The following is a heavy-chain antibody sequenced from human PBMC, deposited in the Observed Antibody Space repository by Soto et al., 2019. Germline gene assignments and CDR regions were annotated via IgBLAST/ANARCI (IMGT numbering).Heavy chain of an antibody. CDR1: GYSFTSYW. V-gene: IGHV5-51*01. CDR2: IYPGDSDT. CDR3: ARHRRYFDWLLGPDPYYMDV. J-gene: IGHJ6*03. D-gene: IGHD3-9*01. Sequence: GESLKISCKGSGYSFTSYWIGWVRQMPGKGLEWMGIIYPGDSDTRYSPSFQGQVTISADKSISTAYLQWSSLKASDTAMYYCARHRRYFDWLLGPDPYYMDVWGKGTTVTVSS.